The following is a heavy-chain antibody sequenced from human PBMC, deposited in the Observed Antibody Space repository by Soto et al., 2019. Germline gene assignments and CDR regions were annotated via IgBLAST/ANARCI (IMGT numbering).Heavy chain of an antibody. J-gene: IGHJ4*02. D-gene: IGHD1-1*01. CDR2: LTADSDDT. Sequence: EVQLLESGGTSVQPGGSLRLSCVASGFTFSTHTMNWVRQAPGKGLEWVSRLTADSDDTSYADSIKGRFTISRDNSKNTLYLQMNSLRAEDTAMYYCAKGLDRASLDFWGQGALVTVSS. CDR3: AKGLDRASLDF. V-gene: IGHV3-23*01. CDR1: GFTFSTHT.